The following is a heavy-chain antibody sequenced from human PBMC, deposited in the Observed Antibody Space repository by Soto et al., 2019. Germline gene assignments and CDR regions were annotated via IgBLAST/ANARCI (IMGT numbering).Heavy chain of an antibody. J-gene: IGHJ6*02. CDR2: INPSGGST. V-gene: IGHV1-46*01. CDR1: GSTFTSYY. Sequence: ASVKVSCKASGSTFTSYYMHWGRQAPGQGLEWMGRINPSGGSTSYAQKFQGRVTMTSDTSTSTVYMELSSLSSEYTAVYYCARVGYSGYVSFFRPYYYYYYGMDVWGQGTTVTVSS. CDR3: ARVGYSGYVSFFRPYYYYYYGMDV. D-gene: IGHD5-12*01.